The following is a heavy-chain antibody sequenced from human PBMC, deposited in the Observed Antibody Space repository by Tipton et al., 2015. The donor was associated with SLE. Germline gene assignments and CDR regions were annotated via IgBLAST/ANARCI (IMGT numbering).Heavy chain of an antibody. D-gene: IGHD3-10*01. V-gene: IGHV1-46*01. Sequence: QLVQSGAEVKKPGASMKVSCKTSGYTFSDYYIHWMRQAPGQGLEWIGIIITSEGRTNYAQKFWGGVSMTREMSTSTICMEQNSPSSDDTEVYYCVGELVRALGDYWGEGTLVSVTS. J-gene: IGHJ4*02. CDR1: GYTFSDYY. CDR2: IITSEGRT. CDR3: VGELVRALGDY.